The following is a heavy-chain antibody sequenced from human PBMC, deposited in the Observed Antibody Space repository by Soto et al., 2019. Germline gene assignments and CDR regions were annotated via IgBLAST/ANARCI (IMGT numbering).Heavy chain of an antibody. CDR3: ARRAGGSYYYYYGMDV. D-gene: IGHD1-26*01. CDR2: IYYSGST. CDR1: GGSISSSSYY. Sequence: SETLSLTCTVSGGSISSSSYYWGWIRQPPGKGLEWIGSIYYSGSTYHNPSLKSRVTISVDTSKNQFSLKLSSVTAADTAVYYCARRAGGSYYYYYGMDVWGQGTTVTVSS. J-gene: IGHJ6*02. V-gene: IGHV4-39*01.